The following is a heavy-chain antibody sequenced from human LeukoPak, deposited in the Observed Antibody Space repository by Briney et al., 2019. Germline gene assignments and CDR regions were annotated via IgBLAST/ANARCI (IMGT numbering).Heavy chain of an antibody. D-gene: IGHD3-9*01. CDR2: IIPIFGTA. J-gene: IGHJ4*02. CDR3: ARGPGYYDILTGYYPDGHFDY. CDR1: GGTFSSYA. V-gene: IGHV1-69*13. Sequence: ASVKVSCKASGGTFSSYAISWVRQAPGQGLEWMGGIIPIFGTANYAQKFQGRVTITADESTSTAYMELSSLRSEDTAVYYCARGPGYYDILTGYYPDGHFDYWGQGTLVTVSS.